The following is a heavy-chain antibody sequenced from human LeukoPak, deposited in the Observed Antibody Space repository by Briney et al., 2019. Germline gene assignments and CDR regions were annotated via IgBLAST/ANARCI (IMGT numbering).Heavy chain of an antibody. V-gene: IGHV4-38-2*02. D-gene: IGHD1-1*01. CDR1: GYSISSGYY. CDR3: ERDQLELRY. Sequence: SETLSLTCTVSGYSISSGYYWGWIRQPPGKGLEWIGSIYHSGSTYYNPSLKSRVTISVDTSKNQFSLKLSSVTAADTAVYYCERDQLELRYWGQGTLVTVSS. CDR2: IYHSGST. J-gene: IGHJ4*02.